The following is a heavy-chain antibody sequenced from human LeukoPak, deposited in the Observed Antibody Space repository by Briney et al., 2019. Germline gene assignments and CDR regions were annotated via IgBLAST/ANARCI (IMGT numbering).Heavy chain of an antibody. D-gene: IGHD2-2*01. CDR2: INPSGGST. Sequence: GASVKVSCKASGYTFTGYYMHWVRQAPGQGLEWMGIINPSGGSTSYAQKFQGRVTMTRDMSTSTVYMELSSLRSEDTAVYYCARGTYYCSSTSCYHYYYMDVWGKGTTVTVSS. CDR1: GYTFTGYY. J-gene: IGHJ6*03. V-gene: IGHV1-46*01. CDR3: ARGTYYCSSTSCYHYYYMDV.